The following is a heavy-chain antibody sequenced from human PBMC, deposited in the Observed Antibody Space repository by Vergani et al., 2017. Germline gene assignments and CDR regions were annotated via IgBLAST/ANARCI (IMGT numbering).Heavy chain of an antibody. V-gene: IGHV3-33*08. CDR1: GFTVSSNY. CDR3: ARDTAVAAYPYYYYYMDV. D-gene: IGHD6-19*01. CDR2: IWYDGSNK. J-gene: IGHJ6*03. Sequence: VQLVETGGGLIQPGGSLRLSCAASGFTVSSNYMSWVRQAPGKGLEWVAVIWYDGSNKYYADSVKGRFTISRDNSKNTLYLQMNSLRAEDTAVYYCARDTAVAAYPYYYYYMDVWGKGTTVTVSS.